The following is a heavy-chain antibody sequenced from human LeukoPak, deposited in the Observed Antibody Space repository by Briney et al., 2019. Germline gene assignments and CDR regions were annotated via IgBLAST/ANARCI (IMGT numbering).Heavy chain of an antibody. CDR1: GFTVSNTY. D-gene: IGHD3-10*01. V-gene: IGHV3-33*08. CDR2: IWYDGSNK. J-gene: IGHJ4*02. CDR3: ARGGGSGSIDY. Sequence: PGGSLRLSCAASGFTVSNTYMSWVRQAPGKGLEWVAVIWYDGSNKYYADSVKGRFTISRDNSKNTLYLQMNSLRAEDTAVYYCARGGGSGSIDYWGQGTLVTVPS.